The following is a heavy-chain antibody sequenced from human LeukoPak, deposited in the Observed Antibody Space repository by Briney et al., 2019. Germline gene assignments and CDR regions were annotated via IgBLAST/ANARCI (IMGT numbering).Heavy chain of an antibody. CDR1: GFTFDDYA. J-gene: IGHJ4*02. Sequence: PGGSLRLSCAASGFTFDDYAMHWVRQAPGKGLEWVSGISWNSGSIGYADSVKGRFTISRDNAKNSLYLQMNSLRAEDTALYYCAKDIHYDRRYYFDYWGQGTLVTVSS. V-gene: IGHV3-9*01. CDR2: ISWNSGSI. CDR3: AKDIHYDRRYYFDY. D-gene: IGHD3-22*01.